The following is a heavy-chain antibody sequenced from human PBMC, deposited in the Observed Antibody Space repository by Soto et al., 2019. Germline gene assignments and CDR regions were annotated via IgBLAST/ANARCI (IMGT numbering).Heavy chain of an antibody. CDR1: GGTFSSYT. V-gene: IGHV1-69*02. CDR2: IIPILGIA. J-gene: IGHJ5*02. D-gene: IGHD6-13*01. CDR3: ARALPIAAAGTDWFDP. Sequence: ASVKVSCKASGGTFSSYTISWVRQAPGQGLEWMGRIIPILGIANYAQKFQGRVTITADKSTSTAYMELSSLRSEDTAVYYCARALPIAAAGTDWFDPWGQGTLVTVSS.